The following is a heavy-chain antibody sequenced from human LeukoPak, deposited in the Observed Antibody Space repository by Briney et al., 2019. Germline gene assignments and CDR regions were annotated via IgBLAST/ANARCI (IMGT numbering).Heavy chain of an antibody. CDR1: GYTFTSYG. D-gene: IGHD3-9*01. V-gene: IGHV1-18*01. CDR3: ARDPTDDILTGYGWFDP. CDR2: ISAYNGNT. Sequence: GASVKVSCKASGYTFTSYGISWVRQAPGQGLEWMGWISAYNGNTNYAQKLQGRVTMTTDTSTSTAYMELRSLRSDDTAVYYCARDPTDDILTGYGWFDPWGQGTLVTVSS. J-gene: IGHJ5*02.